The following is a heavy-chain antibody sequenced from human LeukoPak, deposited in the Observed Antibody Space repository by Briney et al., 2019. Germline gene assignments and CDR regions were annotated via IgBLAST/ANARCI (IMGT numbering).Heavy chain of an antibody. CDR1: GGTFTIYA. CDR2: IIPIFGTA. Sequence: GASVTLSFNASGGTFTIYAISWVRHPPAQGLELMGEIIPIFGTANYAQKLQGRVTITADESTSTAYMELSSLRSEDTAVYYCARVNLDKEPWFDPWGQGTLVTVSS. D-gene: IGHD2-2*03. V-gene: IGHV1-69*13. CDR3: ARVNLDKEPWFDP. J-gene: IGHJ5*02.